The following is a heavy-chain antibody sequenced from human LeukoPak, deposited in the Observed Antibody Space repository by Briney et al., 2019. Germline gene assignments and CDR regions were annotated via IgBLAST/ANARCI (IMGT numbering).Heavy chain of an antibody. D-gene: IGHD5-24*01. CDR3: VRAGYRDAYNL. CDR2: INSDGSST. Sequence: GGSQRLSCAASGFTLSTYWMDWVRQAPGKGLVWVSRINSDGSSTRYADSVKGRFTISRDNAKNTLSLQMSSLRAEDTAVYYCVRAGYRDAYNLWGQGTLVTVSS. CDR1: GFTLSTYW. J-gene: IGHJ4*02. V-gene: IGHV3-74*01.